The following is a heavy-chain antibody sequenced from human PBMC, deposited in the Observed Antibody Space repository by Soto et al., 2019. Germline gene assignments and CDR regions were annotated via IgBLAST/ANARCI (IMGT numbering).Heavy chain of an antibody. J-gene: IGHJ4*02. V-gene: IGHV4-4*07. CDR1: GGSISSYY. Sequence: SETLSLTCTVSGGSISSYYWSWIRQPAGKGLEWIGRIYTSGSTNYNPSLKSRVTMSVDTSKNQFSLKLGSVTAADTAVYYCARACSSNSCYDVFDYWGQGTLVTVSS. CDR3: ARACSSNSCYDVFDY. CDR2: IYTSGST. D-gene: IGHD2-2*01.